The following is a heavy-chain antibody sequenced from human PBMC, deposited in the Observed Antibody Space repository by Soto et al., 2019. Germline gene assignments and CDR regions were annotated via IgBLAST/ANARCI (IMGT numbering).Heavy chain of an antibody. Sequence: VQLVESGGGLVQPGGSLRLSCAASGFTFSSYSMNWVRQAPGKGLEWVSSISSSSSYIYYADSVKGRFTISRDNAKNSLYLQMNSLRAEDTAVYYCARALKLSGSYPAPFDYWGQGTLVTVSS. CDR3: ARALKLSGSYPAPFDY. J-gene: IGHJ4*02. CDR1: GFTFSSYS. D-gene: IGHD1-26*01. V-gene: IGHV3-21*01. CDR2: ISSSSSYI.